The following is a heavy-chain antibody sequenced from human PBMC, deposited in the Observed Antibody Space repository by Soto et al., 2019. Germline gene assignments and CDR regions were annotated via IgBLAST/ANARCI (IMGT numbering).Heavy chain of an antibody. V-gene: IGHV4-39*01. D-gene: IGHD3-16*01. CDR2: IYYDGRT. Sequence: QLQLRESGPGLVKPSETLSLTCSVSGGSISSSSFNWDWIRQPPGKGLEWIGTIYYDGRTDYNPSIKCRAIISVDTSNNECSLSRTSVTAADTAVDYCARFFGNAFDIWGHGTVVTVS. J-gene: IGHJ3*02. CDR1: GGSISSSSFN. CDR3: ARFFGNAFDI.